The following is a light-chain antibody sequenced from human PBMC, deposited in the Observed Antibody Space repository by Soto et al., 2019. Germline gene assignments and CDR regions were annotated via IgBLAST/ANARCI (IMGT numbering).Light chain of an antibody. CDR2: GAS. Sequence: EVVLTQSPGTLSLSPGERATLSRRASQSVSSNYLAWYQQKPGQAPRLLIYGASSRATGIPDRFSGSGSGTDFTLTISRLEPDDFAVYYCQQSRSAWTFGQGTKVDIK. J-gene: IGKJ1*01. CDR1: QSVSSNY. CDR3: QQSRSAWT. V-gene: IGKV3-20*01.